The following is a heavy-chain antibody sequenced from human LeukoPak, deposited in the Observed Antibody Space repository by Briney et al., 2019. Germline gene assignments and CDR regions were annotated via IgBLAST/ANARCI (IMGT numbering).Heavy chain of an antibody. CDR3: ARDHHLLVATTFTFLFDY. CDR2: ISYDGSNK. D-gene: IGHD5-12*01. Sequence: PGRSLRLSCAASGFTFSSYAMHWVRQAPGKGLEWVAVISYDGSNKYYADSVKGRFTISRDNSKNTLYLQMNSLRAEDTAVYYCARDHHLLVATTFTFLFDYWGQGTLVTVSS. CDR1: GFTFSSYA. V-gene: IGHV3-30*04. J-gene: IGHJ4*02.